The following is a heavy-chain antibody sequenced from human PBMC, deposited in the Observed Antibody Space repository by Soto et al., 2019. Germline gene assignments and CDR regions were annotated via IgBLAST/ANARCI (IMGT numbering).Heavy chain of an antibody. CDR2: ISYDGSNK. CDR1: GFTFSSYA. V-gene: IGHV3-30-3*01. CDR3: ARDVRAFDY. J-gene: IGHJ4*02. Sequence: QVQLVESGGGVVQPGRSLRLSCAASGFTFSSYAMHWVGQAPGKGLEWVAVISYDGSNKYYADSVKGRFTISRDNSKNTLYLQMNSLRAEDTAVYYCARDVRAFDYWGQGTLVTVSS.